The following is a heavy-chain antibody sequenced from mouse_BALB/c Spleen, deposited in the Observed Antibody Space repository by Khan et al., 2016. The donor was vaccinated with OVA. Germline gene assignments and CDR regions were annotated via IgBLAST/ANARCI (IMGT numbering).Heavy chain of an antibody. V-gene: IGHV9-3-1*01. CDR3: ANPPDCSYVMEN. J-gene: IGHJ4*01. CDR2: INTYTGEP. Sequence: QIQLVQSGPELKKPGETVKISCKASGHTFTKYGMNWVKQTPGEGLKWMGWINTYTGEPTYADDFNGRFAFSLETSANTAYLQINNLKNEDTATFFCANPPDCSYVMENLGQGTSANVSS. CDR1: GHTFTKYG.